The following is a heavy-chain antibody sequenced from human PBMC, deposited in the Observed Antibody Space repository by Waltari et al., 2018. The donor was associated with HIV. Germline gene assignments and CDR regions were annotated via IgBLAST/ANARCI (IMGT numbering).Heavy chain of an antibody. Sequence: QVQLVQSGAEVTKPGASVKVSCKVSGYTLPELSMHWLRQAPGKALEWMGGCDPEDGETIYAQKFQGRVTMTEDTSTDTAYMELSSLRSEDTAVYYCATGREYYYGSGSYPRLDYWGQGTLVTVSS. CDR3: ATGREYYYGSGSYPRLDY. V-gene: IGHV1-24*01. CDR1: GYTLPELS. J-gene: IGHJ4*02. CDR2: CDPEDGET. D-gene: IGHD3-10*01.